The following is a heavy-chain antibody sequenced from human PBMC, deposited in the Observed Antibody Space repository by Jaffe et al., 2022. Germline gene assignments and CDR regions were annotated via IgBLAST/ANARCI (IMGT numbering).Heavy chain of an antibody. CDR3: ARDRGIQHDFHWGPGDY. V-gene: IGHV3-48*03. CDR2: ISGSGSII. Sequence: EVQLVESGGGLVQPGGSLRLSCAASGFTFSSYDMNWVRQAPGKGLEWVSYISGSGSIIYYADSVKGRFTISRDNAKNSLYLQMNSLRADDAAVYYCARDRGIQHDFHWGPGDYWGQGTLVTVSS. J-gene: IGHJ4*02. CDR1: GFTFSSYD. D-gene: IGHD5-18*01.